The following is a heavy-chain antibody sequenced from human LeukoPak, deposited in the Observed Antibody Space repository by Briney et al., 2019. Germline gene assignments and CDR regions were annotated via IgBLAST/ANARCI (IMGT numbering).Heavy chain of an antibody. CDR2: ISSSSSTI. CDR1: GFTFSSYS. Sequence: SGGSLRLSCAGSGFTFSSYSMNWVRQAPGKGLEWVSYISSSSSTIYYADSVEGRFTISRDNAKNSLYLQMNSLRAEDTAVYYCARDRGIAARPLDYWGQGTLVTVSS. CDR3: ARDRGIAARPLDY. V-gene: IGHV3-48*01. D-gene: IGHD6-6*01. J-gene: IGHJ4*02.